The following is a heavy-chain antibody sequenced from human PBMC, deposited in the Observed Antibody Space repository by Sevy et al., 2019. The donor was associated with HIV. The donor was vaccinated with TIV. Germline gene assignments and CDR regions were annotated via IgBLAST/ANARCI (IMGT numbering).Heavy chain of an antibody. CDR1: GFTFSSYG. D-gene: IGHD1-26*01. Sequence: GGSLRLSCAASGFTFSSYGMHWVRQAPGKGLEWVAVILYDGSNKYYADSVKGRFTISRDNSKNTLYLQMNSLRAEDTAVYYCARDLSSGSYQLGYFQHWGQGTLVTVSS. J-gene: IGHJ1*01. V-gene: IGHV3-30*03. CDR3: ARDLSSGSYQLGYFQH. CDR2: ILYDGSNK.